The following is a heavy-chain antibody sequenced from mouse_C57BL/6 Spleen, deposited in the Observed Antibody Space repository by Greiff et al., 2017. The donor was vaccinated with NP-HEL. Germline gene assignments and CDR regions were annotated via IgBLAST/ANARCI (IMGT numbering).Heavy chain of an antibody. D-gene: IGHD1-2*01. J-gene: IGHJ3*01. CDR3: AHYDWCAY. Sequence: QVQLQQPGAELVRPGTSVKLSCKASGYTFTSYWMHWVKQRPGQGLEWIGVIDPSDSYTNYNQKFKGKATLTVDTSSSTAYMQLSSLTSEDSAVYYCAHYDWCAYWGQGTLVTVSA. V-gene: IGHV1-59*01. CDR2: IDPSDSYT. CDR1: GYTFTSYW.